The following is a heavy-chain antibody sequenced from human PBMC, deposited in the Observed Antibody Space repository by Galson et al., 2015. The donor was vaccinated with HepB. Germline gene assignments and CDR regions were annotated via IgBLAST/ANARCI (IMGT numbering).Heavy chain of an antibody. J-gene: IGHJ3*02. CDR1: GYTFTSYG. V-gene: IGHV1-18*01. CDR2: ISAYNGNT. D-gene: IGHD3-3*01. Sequence: QSGAEVKKPGASVKVSCTASGYTFTSYGISWVRQAPGQGLEWMGWISAYNGNTNYAQKLQGRVTMTTDTSTSTAYMELRSLRSDDTAVYYCARVRRGGYDFWSGEVGAIWGQGTMVTVSS. CDR3: ARVRRGGYDFWSGEVGAI.